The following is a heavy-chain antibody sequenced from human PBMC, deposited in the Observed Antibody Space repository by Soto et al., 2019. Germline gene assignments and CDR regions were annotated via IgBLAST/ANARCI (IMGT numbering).Heavy chain of an antibody. CDR3: ARDSGAKLSSS. J-gene: IGHJ4*02. CDR2: IVPIYRTA. D-gene: IGHD6-13*01. Sequence: QVQLVQSGAEGKKPGSSVKVSCKPPEGTFSSNGINWGDQPPGQGLEWVGGIVPIYRTADYAQKFQGRVTITADESARTAYMELRSLKSQDTAVYYCARDSGAKLSSSWGQGTLVTVSS. CDR1: EGTFSSNG. V-gene: IGHV1-69*01.